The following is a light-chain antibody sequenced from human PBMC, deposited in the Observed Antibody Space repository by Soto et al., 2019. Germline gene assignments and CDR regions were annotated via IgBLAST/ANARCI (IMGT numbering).Light chain of an antibody. CDR3: QQRSKWPVT. J-gene: IGKJ4*01. Sequence: VVLTQSPATLSLSPGERATLSCRASQSISEFLAWYQQKPGQAPRLLIYDASNRATGTPARFSGSGSGTDFTLTISSLEAEDVALYYCQQRSKWPVTFGGGTKVEIK. CDR2: DAS. CDR1: QSISEF. V-gene: IGKV3-11*01.